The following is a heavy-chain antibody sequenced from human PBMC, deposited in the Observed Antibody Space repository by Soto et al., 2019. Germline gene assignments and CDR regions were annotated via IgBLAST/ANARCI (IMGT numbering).Heavy chain of an antibody. CDR2: IFYSGGT. J-gene: IGHJ4*02. CDR1: GXSISTSNYY. D-gene: IGHD4-17*01. V-gene: IGHV4-39*01. CDR3: ARRGGGDYLFDS. Sequence: XTLSLTCTVSGXSISTSNYYWGWIRQPPGEGLEWIGHIFYSGGTYYNPSLKSRVTISVDTYKNQFSLKLNSITAADTAVYFCARRGGGDYLFDSWGQGMLVTVSS.